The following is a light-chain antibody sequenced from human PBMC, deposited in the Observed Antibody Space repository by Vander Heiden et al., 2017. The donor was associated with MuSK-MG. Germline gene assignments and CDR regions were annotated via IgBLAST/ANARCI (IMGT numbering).Light chain of an antibody. CDR1: QSVSSSY. J-gene: IGKJ1*01. V-gene: IGKV3D-20*01. CDR3: HEDGSSPWT. CDR2: DAS. Sequence: ESVLTQSPATLSLSPGERATLSCRASQSVSSSYLAWYQQKPGRAPRLLIYDASSSVTGIPDRFSGSGSGTDFTLTIIRLQPEDFAVYYCHEDGSSPWTFGQGTKVEIK.